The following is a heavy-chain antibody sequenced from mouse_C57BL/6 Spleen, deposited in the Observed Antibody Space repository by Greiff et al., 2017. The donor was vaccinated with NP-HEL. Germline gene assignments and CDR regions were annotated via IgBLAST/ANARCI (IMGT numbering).Heavy chain of an antibody. V-gene: IGHV5-9*01. Sequence: EVMLVESGGGLVKPGGSLKLSCAASGFTFSSYTMSWVRQTPEKRLEWVATISGGGGNTYYPDSVQGRFTISRDNAKNTLYLQMSRLRSEDTALYYWARRTTVVATDWYFDVWGTGTTVTVSS. CDR3: ARRTTVVATDWYFDV. J-gene: IGHJ1*03. CDR2: ISGGGGNT. D-gene: IGHD1-1*01. CDR1: GFTFSSYT.